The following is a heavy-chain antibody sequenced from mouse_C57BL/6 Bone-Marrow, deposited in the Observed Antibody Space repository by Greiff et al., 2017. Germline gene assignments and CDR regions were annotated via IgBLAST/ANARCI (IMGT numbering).Heavy chain of an antibody. CDR3: TMYDYDENDYFDY. CDR1: GFNIKDDY. CDR2: IDPENGDT. V-gene: IGHV14-4*01. Sequence: EVQLVGSGAELVRPGASVKLSCTASGFNIKDDYMHWVKQRPEQGLEWIGWIDPENGDTEYASKFQGKATITAETSSNTAYLQLSSLTSEDTAVYYCTMYDYDENDYFDYWGQGTTLTVSS. J-gene: IGHJ2*01. D-gene: IGHD2-4*01.